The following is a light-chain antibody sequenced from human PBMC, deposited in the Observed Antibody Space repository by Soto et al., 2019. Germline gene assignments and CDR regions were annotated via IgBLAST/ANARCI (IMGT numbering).Light chain of an antibody. CDR1: QSISIW. CDR2: KAS. CDR3: QNYNSHSEE. Sequence: DIQMTPSHSTLSASVLDIVTITFRSSQSISIWLAWYQQKPGTAPKLLIYKASGLESGVPPRFSGSGSGTAFPLTISSLQPDDLAPYYCQNYNSHSEEFGQGTKVDIK. J-gene: IGKJ1*01. V-gene: IGKV1-5*03.